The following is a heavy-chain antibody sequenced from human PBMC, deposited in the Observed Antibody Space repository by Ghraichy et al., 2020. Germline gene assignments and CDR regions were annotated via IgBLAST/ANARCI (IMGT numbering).Heavy chain of an antibody. D-gene: IGHD2-2*01. V-gene: IGHV3-21*01. CDR3: ARDPSSFDVNFYDAMDV. CDR1: GFSFRNYN. J-gene: IGHJ6*02. Sequence: ESLNISCAASGFSFRNYNMNWVRQAPGKGLEWVSSISGSGKSVYYGESVKGRFTISRDNANNSLYLQMDSLRAEDTAVYFCARDPSSFDVNFYDAMDVWGQGATVTVSS. CDR2: ISGSGKSV.